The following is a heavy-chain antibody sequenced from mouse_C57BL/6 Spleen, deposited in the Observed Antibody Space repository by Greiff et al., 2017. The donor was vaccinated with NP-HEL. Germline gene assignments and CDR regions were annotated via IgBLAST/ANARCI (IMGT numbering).Heavy chain of an antibody. Sequence: VQLQQSGAELVRPGASVTLSCKASGYTFTDYEMHWVKQTPVHGLEWIGAIDPETGGTAYNQKFKGKAILTADKSSSTAYMELRSLTSEDSAVYYCTALSGTWYAMDYWGQGTSVTVSS. J-gene: IGHJ4*01. CDR3: TALSGTWYAMDY. CDR2: IDPETGGT. CDR1: GYTFTDYE. D-gene: IGHD3-3*01. V-gene: IGHV1-15*01.